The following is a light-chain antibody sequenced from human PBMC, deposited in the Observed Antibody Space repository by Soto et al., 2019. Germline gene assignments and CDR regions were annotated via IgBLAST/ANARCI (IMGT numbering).Light chain of an antibody. CDR2: KAS. J-gene: IGKJ1*01. CDR3: QQYSSYPWT. V-gene: IGKV1-5*03. CDR1: QSISSW. Sequence: DIPMTQSPSTLSASVGDRVTITCRASQSISSWLAWYQQKPGKAPKLLIYKASSLESGVPSRFSGSGSGTEFPLTISSLQPDDFATYYCQQYSSYPWTFGQGTKVEIK.